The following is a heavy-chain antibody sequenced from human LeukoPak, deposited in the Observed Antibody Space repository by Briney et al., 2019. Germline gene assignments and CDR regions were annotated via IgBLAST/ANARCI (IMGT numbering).Heavy chain of an antibody. V-gene: IGHV3-33*01. CDR2: IWYDGSNK. CDR3: AAGVARPYYFDY. J-gene: IGHJ4*02. D-gene: IGHD3-10*01. Sequence: GRSLRLSWAASGFTFSSYGMHGVRQAPGKGLEGVAVIWYDGSNKYYADSVKGRFTISRDNSKNTLYLQMNSLRAEDTAVYYCAAGVARPYYFDYWGQGTLVTVSS. CDR1: GFTFSSYG.